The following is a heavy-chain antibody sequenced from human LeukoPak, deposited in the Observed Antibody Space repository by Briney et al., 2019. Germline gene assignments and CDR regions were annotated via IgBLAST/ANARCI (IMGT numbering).Heavy chain of an antibody. CDR2: ISTSSSPI. CDR1: GFTFSSYA. J-gene: IGHJ4*02. V-gene: IGHV3-48*02. Sequence: GGSLRLSCAASGFTFSSYAMTWVRQAPGKGLEWLSYISTSSSPIYYADSVKGRFTISRDNVKNSLYLQMNSLRDEDTAVYYCARDLDWAFDYWGQGILITVSS. D-gene: IGHD1-1*01. CDR3: ARDLDWAFDY.